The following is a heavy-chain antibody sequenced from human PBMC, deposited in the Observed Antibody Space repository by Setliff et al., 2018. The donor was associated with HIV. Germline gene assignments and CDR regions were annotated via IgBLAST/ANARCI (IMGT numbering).Heavy chain of an antibody. CDR3: ARSLGVAPSGDYGQVSYYHYMDV. CDR1: GDSISSYY. V-gene: IGHV4-59*08. J-gene: IGHJ6*03. Sequence: SETLSLTCSVSGDSISSYYWNWIRQSPGKGLEWIGHVFYSGTNYNPSLKSRVTISLDRSKNEFSLHLTSVTAADTALYFCARSLGVAPSGDYGQVSYYHYMDVWGKGTTVTVSS. D-gene: IGHD4-17*01. CDR2: VFYSGT.